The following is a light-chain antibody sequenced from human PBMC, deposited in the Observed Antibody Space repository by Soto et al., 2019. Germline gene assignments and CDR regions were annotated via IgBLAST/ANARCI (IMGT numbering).Light chain of an antibody. J-gene: IGLJ2*01. CDR3: QSYDSSSVV. CDR2: GNS. Sequence: QSVLTQPPSVSGAPGQRGTISCTGSSSNIGAGYDVHWYQQLPGTAPKLLIYGNSNRPSVVPDRFSGSKSGTSASLAITGLQAEDEADYYCQSYDSSSVVFGGGTQLTVL. V-gene: IGLV1-40*01. CDR1: SSNIGAGYD.